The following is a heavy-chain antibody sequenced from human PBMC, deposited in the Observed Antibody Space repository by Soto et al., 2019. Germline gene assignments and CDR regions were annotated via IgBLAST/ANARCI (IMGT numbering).Heavy chain of an antibody. V-gene: IGHV3-30*18. CDR3: AKDRERQIDY. J-gene: IGHJ4*02. CDR1: GFTLSSYG. CDR2: ISYDGSNK. Sequence: PGGSLRLSCAASGFTLSSYGMHWVRQAPGKGLEWVAVISYDGSNKYYADSVKGRFTISRDNSKNTLYLQMSSLRAEDTAVYYCAKDRERQIDYWGQGTLVTVSS.